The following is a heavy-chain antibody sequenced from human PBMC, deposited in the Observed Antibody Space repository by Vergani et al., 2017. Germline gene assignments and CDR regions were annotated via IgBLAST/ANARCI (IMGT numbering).Heavy chain of an antibody. D-gene: IGHD6-6*01. J-gene: IGHJ3*02. CDR3: ARHLRQLARNDVFDI. V-gene: IGHV4-39*01. Sequence: QLQLQESGPGLVKPSATLSLTCSVSGASIRSSNYYWGWIRQPPGKGLEWIASIYYSGSTYYNPSLKSPVTISVDTSKNQFSLNLTSVTAADTAVYYCARHLRQLARNDVFDIWGHGTLVTVSS. CDR2: IYYSGST. CDR1: GASIRSSNYY.